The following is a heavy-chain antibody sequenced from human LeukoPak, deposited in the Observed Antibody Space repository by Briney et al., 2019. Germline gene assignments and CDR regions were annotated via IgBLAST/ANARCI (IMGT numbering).Heavy chain of an antibody. CDR1: GFTFSSYA. V-gene: IGHV3-23*01. CDR2: ISGGGGST. CDR3: AKDRGYSGYDPLDY. D-gene: IGHD5-12*01. J-gene: IGHJ4*02. Sequence: GGSLRLSCAASGFTFSSYALSWVRQAPGKGLEWVSAISGGGGSTYYADSVKGRFTISRDNSKNTLYLQMNSLRAEDTAIYYCAKDRGYSGYDPLDYWGQGTLVTVSS.